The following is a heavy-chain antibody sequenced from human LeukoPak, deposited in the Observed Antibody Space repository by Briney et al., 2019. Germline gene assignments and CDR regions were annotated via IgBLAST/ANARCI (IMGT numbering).Heavy chain of an antibody. J-gene: IGHJ6*04. CDR2: ISTSSIYI. CDR1: GFTFSSYN. Sequence: GGSLRLSCAASGFTFSSYNMNWVRQAPGKGLEWVSSISTSSIYIYYADSVKGRFTISRVNAKHSMYLQMNSLRAEDTAVYYCAELGITMIGGVWGKGTTVTISS. V-gene: IGHV3-21*01. CDR3: AELGITMIGGV. D-gene: IGHD3-10*02.